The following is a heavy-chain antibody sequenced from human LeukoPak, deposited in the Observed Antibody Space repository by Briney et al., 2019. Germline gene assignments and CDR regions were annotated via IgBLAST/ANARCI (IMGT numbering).Heavy chain of an antibody. Sequence: SETLSLTCAVYGGSFSGYYWSWIRQPPGKGLEWIGEINHSGTTNYNPSLKSRVTISVDTSKNQFSLKLSSVTAADTAVYYCARGNFQYRPFAYWGQGTLVTVSS. J-gene: IGHJ4*02. D-gene: IGHD2-2*02. CDR2: INHSGTT. CDR1: GGSFSGYY. CDR3: ARGNFQYRPFAY. V-gene: IGHV4-34*01.